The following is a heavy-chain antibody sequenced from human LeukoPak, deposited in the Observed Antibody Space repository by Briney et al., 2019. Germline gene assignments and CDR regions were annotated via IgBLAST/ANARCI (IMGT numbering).Heavy chain of an antibody. V-gene: IGHV3-23*01. CDR3: AKDFGGSDYDWYFGL. CDR1: GFTFSFYA. Sequence: GGSLRLSCAASGFTFSFYAMSWVRQAPGKGLECVAGITSSGNTTYYADPVKGRFTISRDNSRNILYLQMNSLRAEDTAIYYCAKDFGGSDYDWYFGLWGRGTVVTVSS. D-gene: IGHD1-26*01. J-gene: IGHJ2*01. CDR2: ITSSGNTT.